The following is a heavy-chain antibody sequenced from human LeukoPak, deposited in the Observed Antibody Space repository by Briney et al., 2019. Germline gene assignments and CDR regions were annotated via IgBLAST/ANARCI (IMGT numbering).Heavy chain of an antibody. CDR3: ARYSSSWYNWFDP. J-gene: IGHJ5*02. CDR1: GGSISNYY. V-gene: IGHV4-59*01. CDR2: IYYSGST. D-gene: IGHD6-13*01. Sequence: PSETLSLTCTVSGGSISNYYWSWIRQPPGKGLEWIGYIYYSGSTNYNPSLKSRVTISVDTSKHQFSLKLSSVTAADTAVYYCARYSSSWYNWFDPWGQGTLVTVSS.